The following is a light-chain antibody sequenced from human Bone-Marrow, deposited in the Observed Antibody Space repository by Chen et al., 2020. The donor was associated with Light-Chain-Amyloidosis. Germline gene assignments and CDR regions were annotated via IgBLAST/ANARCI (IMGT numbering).Light chain of an antibody. J-gene: IGKJ2*01. CDR2: KAS. V-gene: IGKV1-5*03. Sequence: DIQMTQSPYTLSASVGDRVTTTCRASQSISNWLAWYQQKPGKAPNLLIYKASNLQRGVPSRFSGSGSGTEFTLTINSLQPEDFTTYYCQQYSSYSFTFGQGTKLELK. CDR1: QSISNW. CDR3: QQYSSYSFT.